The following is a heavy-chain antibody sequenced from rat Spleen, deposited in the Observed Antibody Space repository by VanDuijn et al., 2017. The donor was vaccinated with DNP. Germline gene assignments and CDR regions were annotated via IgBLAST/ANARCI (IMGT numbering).Heavy chain of an antibody. J-gene: IGHJ2*01. V-gene: IGHV3-1*01. CDR2: ITHSGST. D-gene: IGHD1-11*01. Sequence: EVQLQESGPGLVKPSLSLSLTCPVTGYSITSNFWGWIRKFPGNKMAWMGYITHSGSTSYNPSLKSRISITRDTSKNQFFLQLNSVTTEDTATYYCSRENGGYDYWGQGVMVTVSS. CDR3: SRENGGYDY. CDR1: GYSITSNF.